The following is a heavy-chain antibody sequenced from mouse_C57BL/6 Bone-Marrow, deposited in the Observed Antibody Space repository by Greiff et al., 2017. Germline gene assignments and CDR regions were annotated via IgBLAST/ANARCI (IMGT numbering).Heavy chain of an antibody. V-gene: IGHV1-81*01. Sequence: VQLQQSGAELARPGASVKLSCKASGYTFTSYGISWVKQRTGQGLEWIGEIYPRSGNTYYNEKCKGKATLTADKSSSTAYMELRSLTSEDSAVYFCASPPYYGSSYRGFAYWGQGTLVTVSA. J-gene: IGHJ3*01. CDR3: ASPPYYGSSYRGFAY. CDR1: GYTFTSYG. D-gene: IGHD1-1*01. CDR2: IYPRSGNT.